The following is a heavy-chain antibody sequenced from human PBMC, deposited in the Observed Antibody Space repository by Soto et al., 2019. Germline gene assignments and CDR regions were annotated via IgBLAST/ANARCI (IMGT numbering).Heavy chain of an antibody. Sequence: GGSLRLSCAVSGFTFSDYYMDWVRQAQGKGREWVGLSRNKANSYSIEYAASVKDRFTISRDDSKTSLYLQMNSLKTEDTAVYYCARYSGSYRRAFDIWGQGTMVTVSS. J-gene: IGHJ3*02. D-gene: IGHD1-26*01. CDR2: SRNKANSYSI. V-gene: IGHV3-72*01. CDR3: ARYSGSYRRAFDI. CDR1: GFTFSDYY.